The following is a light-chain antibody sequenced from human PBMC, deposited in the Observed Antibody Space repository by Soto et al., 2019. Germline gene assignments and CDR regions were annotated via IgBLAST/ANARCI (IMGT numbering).Light chain of an antibody. J-gene: IGKJ1*01. CDR1: QSISSY. V-gene: IGKV1-39*01. CDR3: QQSYSTPWT. Sequence: DIQMTQSPSSLSASVGVRVTITCRASQSISSYLNWYQQKPGKAPKLLIYAASSLQSGVPSRFSGSGSGTNFTLTISSLRPEDFATYYCQQSYSTPWTLGQGTKV. CDR2: AAS.